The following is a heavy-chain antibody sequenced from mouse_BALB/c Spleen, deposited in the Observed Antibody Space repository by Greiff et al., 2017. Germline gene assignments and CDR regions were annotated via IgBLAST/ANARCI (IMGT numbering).Heavy chain of an antibody. J-gene: IGHJ4*01. Sequence: QVQLKQSGAELARPGASVKLSCKASGYTFTSYWMQWVKQRPGQGLEWIGAIYPGDGDTRYTQKFKGKATLTADKSSSTAYMQLSSLASEDSAVYYCARDGYYFYAMDYWGQGTSVTVSS. CDR3: ARDGYYFYAMDY. CDR2: IYPGDGDT. D-gene: IGHD2-3*01. CDR1: GYTFTSYW. V-gene: IGHV1-87*01.